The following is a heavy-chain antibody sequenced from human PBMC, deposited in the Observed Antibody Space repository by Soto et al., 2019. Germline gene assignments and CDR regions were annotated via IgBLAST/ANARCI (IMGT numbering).Heavy chain of an antibody. V-gene: IGHV1-69*08. CDR1: GGTFSSYT. D-gene: IGHD1-1*01. CDR2: IIPIFGVT. Sequence: QVQLVQYGAEVKKPGSSVKVSCKASGGTFSSYTITWVRQAPGQGLEWLGRIIPIFGVTHYAQKFQDRVKITADRSTTTAYMELSRLRSEDTAVYYCVRDWESTTQTWGFGDSWGQGTLVTVSS. J-gene: IGHJ4*02. CDR3: VRDWESTTQTWGFGDS.